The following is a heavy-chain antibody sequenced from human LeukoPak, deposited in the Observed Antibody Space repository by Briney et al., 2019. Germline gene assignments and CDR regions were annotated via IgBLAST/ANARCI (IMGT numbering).Heavy chain of an antibody. D-gene: IGHD6-13*01. Sequence: SETLSLTCAVYGGSFSGYYWSWIRQPPGKGLEWIGEINHSGSTNYNPSLKSRVTISVDTPKNQFSLKLSSVTAADTAVYYCARGRPGGSRSFDYWGQGTLVTVSS. J-gene: IGHJ4*02. V-gene: IGHV4-34*01. CDR3: ARGRPGGSRSFDY. CDR1: GGSFSGYY. CDR2: INHSGST.